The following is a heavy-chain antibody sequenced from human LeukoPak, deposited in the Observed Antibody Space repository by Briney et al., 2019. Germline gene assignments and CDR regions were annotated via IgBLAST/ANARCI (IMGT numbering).Heavy chain of an antibody. V-gene: IGHV3-33*06. CDR1: EFTFSRYG. CDR3: AKSFLELEAYDYYMDV. CDR2: IWYDESNS. Sequence: GGSLRLSCAASEFTFSRYGMHWVSQAPGKGLEWVAVIWYDESNSYYADSVKGRFTISRDNSKKTLYLQMNSLRAEDTAVYYCAKSFLELEAYDYYMDVWGKGTTVTVSS. D-gene: IGHD1-7*01. J-gene: IGHJ6*03.